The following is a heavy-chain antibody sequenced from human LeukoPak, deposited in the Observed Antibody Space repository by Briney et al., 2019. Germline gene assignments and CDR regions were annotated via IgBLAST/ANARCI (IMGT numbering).Heavy chain of an antibody. CDR2: ISSSSSTI. D-gene: IGHD1-1*01. CDR3: AREAYNWNDGSFDY. CDR1: GFTFSSYG. V-gene: IGHV3-48*01. J-gene: IGHJ4*02. Sequence: GGSLRLSCAASGFTFSSYGMSWVRQAPGKGLEWVSYISSSSSTIYYADSVKGRFTISRDNAKNSLYLQMNSLRAEDTAVYYCAREAYNWNDGSFDYWGQGTLVTVSS.